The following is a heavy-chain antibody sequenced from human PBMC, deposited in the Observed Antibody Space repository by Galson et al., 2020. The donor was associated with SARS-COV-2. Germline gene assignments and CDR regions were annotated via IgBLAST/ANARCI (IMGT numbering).Heavy chain of an antibody. CDR2: INHSGST. Sequence: SQTLSLTCAVYGGSFSGYYWSWIRQPPGKGLEWIGEINHSGSTNYNPSLKSRVTISVDTSKNQFSLKLSSVTAADTAVYYCARGVRLLWFGELCYWFDPWGQGTLVTVSS. CDR1: GGSFSGYY. CDR3: ARGVRLLWFGELCYWFDP. V-gene: IGHV4-34*01. D-gene: IGHD3-10*01. J-gene: IGHJ5*02.